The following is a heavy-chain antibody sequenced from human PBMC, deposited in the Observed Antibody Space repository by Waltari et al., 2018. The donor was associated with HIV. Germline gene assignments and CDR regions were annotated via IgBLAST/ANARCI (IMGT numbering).Heavy chain of an antibody. CDR1: GGSISSSSYY. Sequence: QLQLQESGPGLVKPSETLSLTCTVSGGSISSSSYYWGWIRQPPGKGLEWIGSIYYSGSTYYNPSLRSRVTISVDTSKNQFSLKLSSLTAADTAVYYCAALGSDAFDIWGQGTMVTVSS. V-gene: IGHV4-39*01. CDR3: AALGSDAFDI. CDR2: IYYSGST. J-gene: IGHJ3*02.